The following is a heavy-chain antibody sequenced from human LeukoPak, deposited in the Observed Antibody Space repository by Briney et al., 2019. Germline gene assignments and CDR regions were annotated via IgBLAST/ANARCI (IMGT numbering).Heavy chain of an antibody. Sequence: SETLSLTCTVSGGSISSYYWSWIRQPPGKGLEWIGHIYYSGSTNYNPSLKSRVTISVDTSKNQFSLKLSSVTAADTAVYYCASLDLRYDAFDIWGQGTMVTVSS. J-gene: IGHJ3*02. CDR3: ASLDLRYDAFDI. V-gene: IGHV4-59*01. CDR1: GGSISSYY. CDR2: IYYSGST. D-gene: IGHD4-17*01.